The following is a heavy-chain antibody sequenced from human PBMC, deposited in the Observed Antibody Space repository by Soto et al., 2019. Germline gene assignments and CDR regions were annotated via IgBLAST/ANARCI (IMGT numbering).Heavy chain of an antibody. CDR1: GYTFTSYG. V-gene: IGHV1-18*01. D-gene: IGHD3-10*01. CDR3: ARDKYYYGSGSWNYFDY. CDR2: ISAYNGNT. J-gene: IGHJ4*02. Sequence: QVQLVQSGAEVKKPGASVKVSCTAFGYTFTSYGISWVRQAPGQGLEWMGWISAYNGNTNYAQKLQGRVTMTTDTATSTAYMELRSLRSDDTAVYFCARDKYYYGSGSWNYFDYWGQGTLVTVSS.